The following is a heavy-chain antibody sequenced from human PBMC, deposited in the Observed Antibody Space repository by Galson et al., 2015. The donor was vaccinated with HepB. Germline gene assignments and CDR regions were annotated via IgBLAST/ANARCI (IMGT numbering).Heavy chain of an antibody. CDR1: GFSLSTSGVG. D-gene: IGHD6-6*01. CDR3: AHRSIGWMTEDNDAFDI. Sequence: PALVKPTQTLTLTCTFSGFSLSTSGVGVGWIRQPPGKALEWLALIYWNDDKRYSPSLKSRLTITKDTSKNQVVLTMTNMDPVDTATYYCAHRSIGWMTEDNDAFDIWGQGTMVTVSS. J-gene: IGHJ3*02. CDR2: IYWNDDK. V-gene: IGHV2-5*01.